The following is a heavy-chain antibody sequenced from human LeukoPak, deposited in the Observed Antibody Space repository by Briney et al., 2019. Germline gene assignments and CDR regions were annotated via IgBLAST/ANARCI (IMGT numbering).Heavy chain of an antibody. CDR2: ISGDGGST. CDR1: GFTFDDYA. V-gene: IGHV3-43*02. J-gene: IGHJ3*02. CDR3: AKDIAAAGDDAFDI. Sequence: PGGSLRLSCAASGFTFDDYAMHWVRHAPGKGLEWVSLISGDGGSTYYADSVKGRFTISRDNSKNSLYLQMNSLRTEDTALYYCAKDIAAAGDDAFDIWGQGTMVTVSS. D-gene: IGHD6-13*01.